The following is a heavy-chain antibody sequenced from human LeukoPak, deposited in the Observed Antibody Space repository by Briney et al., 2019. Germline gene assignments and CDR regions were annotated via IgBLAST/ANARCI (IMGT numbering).Heavy chain of an antibody. V-gene: IGHV1-18*01. D-gene: IGHD2-2*01. J-gene: IGHJ3*02. Sequence: ASVKVSCKASGYTFTNYGISWVRQAPGQGLEWMGWISAYNGDTNYAQNLQDRVTMTTDTSTSTAYMELRSLRSDDTAVYYCARLSAAVDAFDIWGQGTMVTVSS. CDR3: ARLSAAVDAFDI. CDR2: ISAYNGDT. CDR1: GYTFTNYG.